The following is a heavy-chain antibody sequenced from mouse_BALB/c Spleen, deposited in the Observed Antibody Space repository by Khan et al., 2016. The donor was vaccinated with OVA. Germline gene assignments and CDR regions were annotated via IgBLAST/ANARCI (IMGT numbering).Heavy chain of an antibody. V-gene: IGHV9-4*02. J-gene: IGHJ1*01. CDR2: LNTHSGVP. D-gene: IGHD2-2*01. CDR3: RSGSGYGWYFDG. Sequence: QIQLVQSGPELKKPGESVRISCKASGYTFTTAGMQWVQQMPGKGLKWIGWLNTHSGVPKYAEDFKGRFAFSLETSASTAFLQLTYLNTEDTATYCCRSGSGYGWYFDGGGAGTTVTVSS. CDR1: GYTFTTAG.